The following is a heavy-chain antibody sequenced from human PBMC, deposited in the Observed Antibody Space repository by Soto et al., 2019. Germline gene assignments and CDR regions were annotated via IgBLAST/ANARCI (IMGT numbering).Heavy chain of an antibody. J-gene: IGHJ4*02. Sequence: GGSLRLSCAASGFTLRSYWMSWVRQAQGKGLEWVANIKQDGSEKYYVDSVKGRFTISRDNAKNSLYLQMNSLRAEDTAVYYCARDDLTGGDGCDYWGQGALVTVCS. CDR3: ARDDLTGGDGCDY. V-gene: IGHV3-7*01. CDR2: IKQDGSEK. D-gene: IGHD2-21*02. CDR1: GFTLRSYW.